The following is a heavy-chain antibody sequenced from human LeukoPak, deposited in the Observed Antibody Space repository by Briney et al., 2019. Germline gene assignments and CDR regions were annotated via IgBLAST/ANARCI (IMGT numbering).Heavy chain of an antibody. CDR1: GYTFTGYF. V-gene: IGHV1-69*13. J-gene: IGHJ4*02. Sequence: SVKVSCKASGYTFTGYFIHWVRQAPGQGLEWMGGIIPIFGTANYAQKFQGRVTITADESTSTAYMELSSLRSEDTAVCYCARADTAMGYFDYWGQGTLVTVSS. CDR3: ARADTAMGYFDY. CDR2: IIPIFGTA. D-gene: IGHD5-18*01.